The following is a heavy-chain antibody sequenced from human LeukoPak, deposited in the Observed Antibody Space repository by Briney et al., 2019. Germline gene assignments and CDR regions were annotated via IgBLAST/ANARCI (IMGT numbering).Heavy chain of an antibody. CDR3: ARVSYGDYNLLYYFDY. Sequence: GGSLRLSCAASGFTFSSYWMSWVRQAPGKGLVWVANIKQDGSEKYYVDSVKGRFTISRDNAKNSLYLQMNSLRAEDTAVYYCARVSYGDYNLLYYFDYWGQGTLVTVSS. J-gene: IGHJ4*02. D-gene: IGHD4-17*01. CDR1: GFTFSSYW. V-gene: IGHV3-7*01. CDR2: IKQDGSEK.